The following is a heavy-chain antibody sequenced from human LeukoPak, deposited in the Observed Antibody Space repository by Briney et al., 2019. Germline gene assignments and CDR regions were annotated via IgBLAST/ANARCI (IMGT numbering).Heavy chain of an antibody. V-gene: IGHV3-23*01. CDR3: AKGRYGDYYDGFDV. CDR1: GFTFSNYA. CDR2: IRGSGSDT. J-gene: IGHJ3*01. D-gene: IGHD4-17*01. Sequence: PGGSLRLSCAASGFTFSNYAMNWVRQAPGKGLERVSTIRGSGSDTYYVDSVKGRFIMSRDNSKDMLFLQMTGLRAEDTALYYCAKGRYGDYYDGFDVWGQGTLVTVSS.